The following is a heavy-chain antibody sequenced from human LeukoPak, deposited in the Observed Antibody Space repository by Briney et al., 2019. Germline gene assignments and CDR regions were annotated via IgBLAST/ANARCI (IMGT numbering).Heavy chain of an antibody. V-gene: IGHV3-23*01. CDR1: GFTFSDYS. J-gene: IGHJ4*02. CDR3: AKVQYYYDSSEPYYFDY. CDR2: ISGSGGST. Sequence: GGSLRLSCAASGFTFSDYSMNWVRQPPGKGLEWVSAISGSGGSTYYADSVKGRFTISRDNSKNTLYLQMNSLRAEDTAVYYCAKVQYYYDSSEPYYFDYWGQGTLVTVSS. D-gene: IGHD3-22*01.